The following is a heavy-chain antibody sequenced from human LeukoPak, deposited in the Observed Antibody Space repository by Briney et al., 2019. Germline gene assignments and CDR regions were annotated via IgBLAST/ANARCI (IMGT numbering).Heavy chain of an antibody. Sequence: GGSLRLSCAASGFTFSNYNMNWVRQAPGKGLEWVSSISSSSSYIYYADSVKGRFTISRDNAKNSLYLQMNSLRAEDTAVHYCVRAHHPGGWFDPWGQGTLVTVSS. CDR2: ISSSSSYI. J-gene: IGHJ5*02. V-gene: IGHV3-21*01. CDR1: GFTFSNYN. CDR3: VRAHHPGGWFDP. D-gene: IGHD3-10*01.